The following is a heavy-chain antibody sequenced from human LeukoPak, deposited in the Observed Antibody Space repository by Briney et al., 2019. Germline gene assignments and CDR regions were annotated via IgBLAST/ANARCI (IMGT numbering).Heavy chain of an antibody. CDR3: AKATESHHNLDY. CDR2: INPNSGGT. Sequence: VKVSCKASGYTFTGYYIHWVRQAPGQGLEWTGWINPNSGGTKYAQKFQGRVTMTRDTSIGTAHMQLSRLRSDDTAVYYCAKATESHHNLDYWGQGTLVTVSS. V-gene: IGHV1-2*02. J-gene: IGHJ4*02. CDR1: GYTFTGYY. D-gene: IGHD1-14*01.